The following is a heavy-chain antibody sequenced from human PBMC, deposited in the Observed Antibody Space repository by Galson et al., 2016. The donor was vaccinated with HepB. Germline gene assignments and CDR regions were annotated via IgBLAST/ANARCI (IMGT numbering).Heavy chain of an antibody. CDR1: GFTFSTYA. J-gene: IGHJ6*01. CDR2: ISYDGTNK. CDR3: ARDKGPGIAVAADSLCSSGMEG. Sequence: SLRLSCAASGFTFSTYAMQWVRQAPGKGLEWVAVISYDGTNKYYADSVKGRFTISRGNSRNTLYLQMNSLRVEDTAVYYCARDKGPGIAVAADSLCSSGMEGGGQGTTVTVSS. D-gene: IGHD6-19*01. V-gene: IGHV3-30-3*01.